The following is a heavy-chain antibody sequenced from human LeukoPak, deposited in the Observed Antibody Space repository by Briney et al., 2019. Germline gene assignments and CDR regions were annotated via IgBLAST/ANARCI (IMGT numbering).Heavy chain of an antibody. D-gene: IGHD2-2*01. CDR3: ARMTVVVPAAPPPGIAAAYSYYGMDV. Sequence: NPSETLSLTCTVSGGSISSYYWSWIRQPPGKGLEWIGYIYYSGSTNYNPSLKSRVTISVDTSKNQFSLKLSSVTAADTAVYYCARMTVVVPAAPPPGIAAAYSYYGMDVWGQGTTVTVSS. CDR2: IYYSGST. CDR1: GGSISSYY. V-gene: IGHV4-59*01. J-gene: IGHJ6*02.